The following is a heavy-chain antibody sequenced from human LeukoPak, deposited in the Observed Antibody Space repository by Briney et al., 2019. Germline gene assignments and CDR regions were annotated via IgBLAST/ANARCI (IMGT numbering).Heavy chain of an antibody. D-gene: IGHD3-22*01. CDR3: ARGLYYYDSSFDY. CDR2: INPNSGGT. J-gene: IGHJ4*02. Sequence: ASVKVSCKASGYTFTGYYMHWVRQAPGQGLEWMGWINPNSGGTNYAQKFQGRVTMTRDTSIGTAYMELSRLRSDDTAVYYCARGLYYYDSSFDYWGQGTLVTVSS. V-gene: IGHV1-2*02. CDR1: GYTFTGYY.